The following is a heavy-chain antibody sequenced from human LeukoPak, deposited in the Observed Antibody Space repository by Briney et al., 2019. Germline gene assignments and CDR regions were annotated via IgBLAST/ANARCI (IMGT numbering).Heavy chain of an antibody. J-gene: IGHJ4*02. CDR1: GFTFSDYA. Sequence: PGGSLRPSCAASGFTFSDYAMNWVRQAPGKGLEWLSFISTTSDAMYYADSVKGRLTVSRDNAKNSLFLQMHSLRAEDTAIYYCAREIPGRIAADCWGQGTLVTVSS. CDR3: AREIPGRIAADC. D-gene: IGHD2-15*01. V-gene: IGHV3-48*01. CDR2: ISTTSDAM.